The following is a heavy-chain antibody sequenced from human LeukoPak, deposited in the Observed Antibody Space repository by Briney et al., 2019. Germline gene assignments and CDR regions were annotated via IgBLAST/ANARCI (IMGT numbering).Heavy chain of an antibody. Sequence: SGGSLRLSCAASGFTFSSYAMSWVRQAPGKGLEWVSAISGSGGSTYYADSVKGRFTISRDNSKNTLYLQMNSLRAEDTAVYYCAEDLYYYDSRTYYWGQGTLVTVSS. V-gene: IGHV3-23*01. CDR3: AEDLYYYDSRTYY. D-gene: IGHD3-22*01. CDR2: ISGSGGST. J-gene: IGHJ4*02. CDR1: GFTFSSYA.